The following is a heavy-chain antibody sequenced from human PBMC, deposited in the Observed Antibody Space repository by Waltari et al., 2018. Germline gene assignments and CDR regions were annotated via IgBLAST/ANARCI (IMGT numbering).Heavy chain of an antibody. Sequence: QVQLQESGPGLVRPSETLSLTCAVSDSSITTDYYWGWLRQSPGKGLEWIATIYYTGSSYSNPSLRGRVAISVDTSRNQFSLRLNSLTAADTAVYYCARVTTVRLFDNWGQGILVTVSS. V-gene: IGHV4-38-2*01. J-gene: IGHJ4*02. CDR2: IYYTGSS. D-gene: IGHD4-4*01. CDR1: DSSITTDYY. CDR3: ARVTTVRLFDN.